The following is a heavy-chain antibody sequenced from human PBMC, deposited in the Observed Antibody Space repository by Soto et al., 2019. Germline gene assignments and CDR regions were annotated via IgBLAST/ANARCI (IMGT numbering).Heavy chain of an antibody. V-gene: IGHV4-59*01. D-gene: IGHD2-21*01. Sequence: SETLSLTCTVSGGSISSYYWSWIRQPPGKGLEWIGYIYYSGSTNYNPSLKSRVTISVDTSKNQFSLKLSSVTAADTAVYYCAREVGYSNYFDYWGQGTLVTVSS. CDR3: AREVGYSNYFDY. J-gene: IGHJ4*02. CDR2: IYYSGST. CDR1: GGSISSYY.